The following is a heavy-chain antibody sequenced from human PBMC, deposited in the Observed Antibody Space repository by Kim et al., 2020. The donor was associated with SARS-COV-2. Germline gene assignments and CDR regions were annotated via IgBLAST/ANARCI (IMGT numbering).Heavy chain of an antibody. D-gene: IGHD6-13*01. CDR3: ARAYYGSTWSLNYFDY. CDR2: IYYSGST. CDR1: GGSISSYY. V-gene: IGHV4-59*01. Sequence: SETLSLTCTVSGGSISSYYWSWIRQPPGKGLEYIGYIYYSGSTNYNPSLKSRVTISVDTSKNQFSLKLTSVTAADTAVYYCARAYYGSTWSLNYFDYWGQGTLVTVSS. J-gene: IGHJ4*02.